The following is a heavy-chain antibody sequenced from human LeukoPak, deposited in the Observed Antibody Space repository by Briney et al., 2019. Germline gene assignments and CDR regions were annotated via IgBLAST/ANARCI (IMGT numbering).Heavy chain of an antibody. V-gene: IGHV1-2*06. CDR2: INPNSGGT. CDR1: GYTFTGYY. Sequence: ASVKVSCKASGYTFTGYYMHWVRQAPGQGLEWMGRINPNSGGTNYAQKFQGRVTMTRDTSISTAYMELSRLRSDDTAVYYCARDLGYGGNSDYWGQGTLVTVSS. D-gene: IGHD4-23*01. CDR3: ARDLGYGGNSDY. J-gene: IGHJ4*02.